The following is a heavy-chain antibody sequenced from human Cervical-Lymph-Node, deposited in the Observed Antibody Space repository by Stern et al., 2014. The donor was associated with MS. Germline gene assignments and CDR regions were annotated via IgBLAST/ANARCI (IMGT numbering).Heavy chain of an antibody. CDR3: ARGYPFFDN. D-gene: IGHD2-15*01. Sequence: VQLVESGAEVKKPGASVKVSCTASGYTFTGVFFHWVRQAPGQGPEGVGWVNPNTGVTKSAQPFQGWVPLTRETSINTVYMELNRLKSDDTAVFYCARGYPFFDNWGQGTLVTVSS. CDR1: GYTFTGVF. J-gene: IGHJ4*02. CDR2: VNPNTGVT. V-gene: IGHV1-2*04.